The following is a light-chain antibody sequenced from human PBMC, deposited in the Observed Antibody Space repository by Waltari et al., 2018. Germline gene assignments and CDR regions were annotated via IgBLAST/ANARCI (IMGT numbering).Light chain of an antibody. CDR2: GSS. CDR3: QSYDTSLSVV. J-gene: IGLJ3*02. V-gene: IGLV1-40*01. Sequence: QSVLTQPPSVSGAPGQRVTISCTGSGSNIGAGHDVHWYRQLPRAAPKLPIYGSSTRPLGVPDRIFGSTFGTAASLAITGLQAGDEADYYCQSYDTSLSVVFGGGTKLTVL. CDR1: GSNIGAGHD.